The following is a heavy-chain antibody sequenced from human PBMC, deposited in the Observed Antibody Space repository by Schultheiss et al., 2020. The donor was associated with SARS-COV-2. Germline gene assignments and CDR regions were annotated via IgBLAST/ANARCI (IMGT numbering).Heavy chain of an antibody. CDR1: GFTFSDYY. CDR2: IYSGGST. J-gene: IGHJ6*02. Sequence: GGSLRLSCAASGFTFSDYYMSWIRQAPGKGLEWVSVIYSGGSTYYADSVKGRFTISRDNSKNTLYLQMNSLRAEDTAVYYCARAIVLMVYAIILDGMDVWGQGTTVTVSS. D-gene: IGHD2-8*01. V-gene: IGHV3-53*01. CDR3: ARAIVLMVYAIILDGMDV.